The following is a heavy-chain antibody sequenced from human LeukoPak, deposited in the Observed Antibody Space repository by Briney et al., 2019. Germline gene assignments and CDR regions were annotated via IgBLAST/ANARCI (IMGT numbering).Heavy chain of an antibody. D-gene: IGHD7-27*01. CDR2: IYYSGST. V-gene: IGHV4-39*01. Sequence: SETLSLTCTVSGGSISSSSHYWGWIRQPPGKGLEWIGSIYYSGSTYYNPSLKSRVTISVDTSKNQFSLKLSSVTAADTAVYYCARHRTPTGDPYYYYYMDVWGKGTTVTVSS. CDR3: ARHRTPTGDPYYYYYMDV. CDR1: GGSISSSSHY. J-gene: IGHJ6*03.